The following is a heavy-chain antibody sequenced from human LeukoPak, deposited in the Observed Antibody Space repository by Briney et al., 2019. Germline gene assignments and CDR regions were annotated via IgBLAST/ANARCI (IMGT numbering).Heavy chain of an antibody. CDR1: GFTFSSYA. V-gene: IGHV3-23*01. CDR3: AKRGAHYYDSSGYYYDDAFDI. J-gene: IGHJ3*02. Sequence: PGGSLRLSCAASGFTFSSYAMSWVRQAPGKGLEWVSAISGSGGSTYYADSVKGRFTISRDNSKNTLYLQMNSLRAEDTAVYYCAKRGAHYYDSSGYYYDDAFDIWGQGTMVTVSS. CDR2: ISGSGGST. D-gene: IGHD3-22*01.